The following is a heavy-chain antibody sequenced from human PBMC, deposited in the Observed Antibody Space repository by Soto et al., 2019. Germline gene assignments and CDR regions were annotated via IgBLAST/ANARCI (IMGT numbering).Heavy chain of an antibody. CDR2: IYYSGST. D-gene: IGHD3-22*01. J-gene: IGHJ4*02. V-gene: IGHV4-31*03. CDR3: ARGGQNYYDSSGYRSSPEFDY. CDR1: GGSISSGGYY. Sequence: SETLSLTCTVSGGSISSGGYYWSWIRQHPGKGLEWIGYIYYSGSTYYNPSLKSRVTISVDTSKNQFSLKLSSVTAADTAVYYCARGGQNYYDSSGYRSSPEFDYWGQGTLVTV.